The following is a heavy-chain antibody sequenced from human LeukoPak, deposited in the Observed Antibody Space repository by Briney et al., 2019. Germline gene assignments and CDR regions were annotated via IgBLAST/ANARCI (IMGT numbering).Heavy chain of an antibody. D-gene: IGHD2-21*02. Sequence: GGSPRLSCAASAFAFSSYAMHWVRQAPGKGLEWVAVISYDGSNKYYADSVKGRFTISRDNSKNTLYLQMNSLRPEDTAVYYCARDPCGGDCYSIDYWGQGTLVTVSS. CDR1: AFAFSSYA. CDR3: ARDPCGGDCYSIDY. V-gene: IGHV3-30-3*01. CDR2: ISYDGSNK. J-gene: IGHJ4*02.